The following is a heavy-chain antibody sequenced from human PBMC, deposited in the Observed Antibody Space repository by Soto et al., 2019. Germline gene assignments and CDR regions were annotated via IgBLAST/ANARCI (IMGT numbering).Heavy chain of an antibody. J-gene: IGHJ6*02. CDR1: GFTFSSYA. CDR3: AKGWRRSSSPNLGGMDV. Sequence: GGSLRLSCAASGFTFSSYAMSWVRQAPGKGLEWVSAISGSGGSTYYADSVKGRXXXXXXXXXXXXXXXXXXXXXXXXXXXXXAKGWRRSSSPNLGGMDVWGQGTXXXV. V-gene: IGHV3-23*01. CDR2: ISGSGGST. D-gene: IGHD6-6*01.